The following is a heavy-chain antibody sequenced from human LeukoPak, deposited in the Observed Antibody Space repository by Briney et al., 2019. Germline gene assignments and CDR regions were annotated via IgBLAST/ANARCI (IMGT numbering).Heavy chain of an antibody. D-gene: IGHD6-13*01. CDR1: GFTFGTYA. J-gene: IGHJ4*02. Sequence: GGSLRLSCAASGFTFGTYAMSWVRQAPGKGLEWVSGISGSGGSTYYADSVKGRFTISRDNSKNMVFLQMNSLRAEDTAVYYCAKDFSSSWFHFDYWGQGTLVTVSS. CDR2: ISGSGGST. V-gene: IGHV3-23*01. CDR3: AKDFSSSWFHFDY.